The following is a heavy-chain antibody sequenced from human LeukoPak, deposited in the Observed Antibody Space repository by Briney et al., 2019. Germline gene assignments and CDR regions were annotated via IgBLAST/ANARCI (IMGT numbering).Heavy chain of an antibody. J-gene: IGHJ4*02. CDR3: AGSGYDYLNYYDYVWGSYRRSDFFDY. V-gene: IGHV3-21*01. D-gene: IGHD3-16*02. CDR1: GFTFSSYS. Sequence: GGSLRLSCAASGFTFSSYSMNWVRQAPGKGLEWVSSISSSSSYIYYADSVKGRFTISRDNAKNSLYLQMNSLRAEDTAVYYCAGSGYDYLNYYDYVWGSYRRSDFFDYWSQGTLVTVSS. CDR2: ISSSSSYI.